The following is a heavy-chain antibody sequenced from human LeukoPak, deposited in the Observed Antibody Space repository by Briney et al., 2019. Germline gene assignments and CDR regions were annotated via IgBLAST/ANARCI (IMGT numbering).Heavy chain of an antibody. J-gene: IGHJ4*02. CDR3: ARDLTYYYDSSGCPGY. CDR2: ISSSGSTI. Sequence: GGSLRLSCAASGFTFSDDYMSWVREAPGEGLEWVSYISSSGSTIYYADSVKGQFTISRDNAKNSLYLQMNSLRAEDTAVYYCARDLTYYYDSSGCPGYWGQGTLVTVSS. V-gene: IGHV3-11*01. CDR1: GFTFSDDY. D-gene: IGHD3-22*01.